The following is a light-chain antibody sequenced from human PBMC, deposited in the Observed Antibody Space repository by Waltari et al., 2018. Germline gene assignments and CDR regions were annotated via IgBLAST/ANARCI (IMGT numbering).Light chain of an antibody. V-gene: IGLV3-19*01. J-gene: IGLJ2*01. CDR3: SSRELSGHVV. CDR1: IPRTYN. Sequence: SSDLTQDPDVSVALGQTVRITCQGDIPRTYNGNWCRTKPGQATELVIYGKNNRPSGIPDRFSASSSENTASLIITGAQAEDEADYYCSSRELSGHVVFGGGTRLTVL. CDR2: GKN.